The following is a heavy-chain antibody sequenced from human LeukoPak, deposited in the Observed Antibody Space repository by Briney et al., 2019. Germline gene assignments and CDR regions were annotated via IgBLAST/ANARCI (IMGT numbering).Heavy chain of an antibody. Sequence: SETLSLTCTVSGGSISSYYWSWIRQPAGKGLEWIGRIYTSGSTNYNPSLKSRVTMSVDTSKNQFSLKLSSVTAADTAVYYCARYTTYYYDSSGYYWGYYFDYWGQGTLVTVSS. CDR1: GGSISSYY. J-gene: IGHJ4*02. D-gene: IGHD3-22*01. CDR2: IYTSGST. CDR3: ARYTTYYYDSSGYYWGYYFDY. V-gene: IGHV4-4*07.